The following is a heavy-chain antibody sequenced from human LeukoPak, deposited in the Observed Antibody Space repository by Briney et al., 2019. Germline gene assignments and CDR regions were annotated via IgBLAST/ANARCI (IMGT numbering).Heavy chain of an antibody. J-gene: IGHJ3*02. D-gene: IGHD6-19*01. CDR3: ARDRRYSSGWYGVHDAFDI. CDR1: GFTFSRYS. CDR2: ISSRIYI. V-gene: IGHV3-21*01. Sequence: GGSLRLSCAASGFTFSRYSMKWVRQAPGRGVERVSYISSRIYIYYADSVKGPFTISRDNAKNSLYLQMNSLRAEDTAVYYCARDRRYSSGWYGVHDAFDIWGQGTMVTVSS.